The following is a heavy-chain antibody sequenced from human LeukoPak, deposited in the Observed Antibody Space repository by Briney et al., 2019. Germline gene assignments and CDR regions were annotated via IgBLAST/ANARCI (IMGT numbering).Heavy chain of an antibody. D-gene: IGHD2-15*01. CDR3: ARGGYERALKSGSFDY. J-gene: IGHJ4*02. CDR1: GFTVSSNY. Sequence: PGGSLRLSCAASGFTVSSNYMSWVRQPPGKGLEWIGSIYYSGSTYYNPSLKSRVTISVDTSKNQFSLKLSSVTAADTAVYYCARGGYERALKSGSFDYWGQGTLVTVSS. V-gene: IGHV4-39*07. CDR2: IYYSGST.